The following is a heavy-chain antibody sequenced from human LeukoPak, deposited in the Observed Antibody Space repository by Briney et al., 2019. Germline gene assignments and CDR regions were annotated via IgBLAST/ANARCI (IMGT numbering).Heavy chain of an antibody. Sequence: PSETLSLTCTVSGYSISSGYYWGWIRQPPGKGLEWIGSIYHSGSTYYNPSLKSRVTISVDTSKNQFSLKLSSVTAADTAVYYCARRSYYDSSGYYYGTAHDAFDIWGQGTMVTVSS. D-gene: IGHD3-22*01. CDR3: ARRSYYDSSGYYYGTAHDAFDI. J-gene: IGHJ3*02. CDR2: IYHSGST. V-gene: IGHV4-38-2*02. CDR1: GYSISSGYY.